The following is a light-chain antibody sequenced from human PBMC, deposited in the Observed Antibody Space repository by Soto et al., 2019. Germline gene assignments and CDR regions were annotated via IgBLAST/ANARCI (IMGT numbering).Light chain of an antibody. CDR2: DAS. V-gene: IGKV1-13*02. Sequence: AIQLTQSPSSLSASVGDRVTITCRASQGISSALAWYQQKPGKAPKLLIYDASSLESGVPSRFSGSGSGTDFTLTISSLQPEDFATYHCQQFNSFGQGTKLEIK. J-gene: IGKJ2*01. CDR1: QGISSA. CDR3: QQFNS.